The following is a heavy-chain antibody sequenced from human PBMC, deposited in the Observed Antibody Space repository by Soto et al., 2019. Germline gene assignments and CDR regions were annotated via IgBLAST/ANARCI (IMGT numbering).Heavy chain of an antibody. CDR1: GGSISSSNW. V-gene: IGHV4-4*02. CDR2: IYHSGST. Sequence: SETLSLTCAVSGGSISSSNWWSWVRQPPGKGLEWIGEIYHSGSTNYNPSLKSRVTISVDKSKNQFSLKLSSVTAADTAVYYCARDQGYCSGGSCYGIGRYFDYWGQGTLVTVSS. D-gene: IGHD2-15*01. CDR3: ARDQGYCSGGSCYGIGRYFDY. J-gene: IGHJ4*02.